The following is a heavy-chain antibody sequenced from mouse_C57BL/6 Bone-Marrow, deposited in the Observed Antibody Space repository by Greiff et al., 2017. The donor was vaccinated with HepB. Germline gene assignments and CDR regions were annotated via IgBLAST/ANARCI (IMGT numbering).Heavy chain of an antibody. CDR3: ARRATYDYDPYYAMDY. CDR1: GFTFSDYY. D-gene: IGHD2-4*01. J-gene: IGHJ4*01. V-gene: IGHV5-12*01. Sequence: EVHLVESGGGLVQPGGSLKLSCAASGFTFSDYYMYWVRQTPEKRLEWVAYISNGGGSTYYPDTVKGRFTISRDNAKNTLYLQMSRLKSEDTAMYYCARRATYDYDPYYAMDYWGQGTSVTVSS. CDR2: ISNGGGST.